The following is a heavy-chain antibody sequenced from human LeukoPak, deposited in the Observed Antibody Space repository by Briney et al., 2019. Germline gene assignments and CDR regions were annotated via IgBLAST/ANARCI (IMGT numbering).Heavy chain of an antibody. CDR2: IKEDGREK. Sequence: GSLRLSCATSGFTFSSSWMSWVRQAPGKGLECVANIKEDGREKYYVDSVKGRFTISRDNAKNSLYLQMSSLRAEDTAVYYCGTRAYWGQGTLVTVSS. V-gene: IGHV3-7*01. CDR3: GTRAY. CDR1: GFTFSSSW. J-gene: IGHJ4*02.